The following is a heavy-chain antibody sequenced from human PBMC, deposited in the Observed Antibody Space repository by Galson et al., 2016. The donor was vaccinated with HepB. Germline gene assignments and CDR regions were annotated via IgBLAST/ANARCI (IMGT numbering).Heavy chain of an antibody. D-gene: IGHD3-22*01. CDR3: ARQNCSSAYYVGDL. V-gene: IGHV5-10-1*01. CDR2: IDPTDSDS. Sequence: SGAEVTKPGESLRISCRGSGSSFTNYWISWVRQIPGKGLEWMGRIDPTDSDSSSSPPFQGYVTISADKSTSTAHLQWSSLRASDTAMYYCARQNCSSAYYVGDLWGQGTMVTVSS. J-gene: IGHJ3*01. CDR1: GSSFTNYW.